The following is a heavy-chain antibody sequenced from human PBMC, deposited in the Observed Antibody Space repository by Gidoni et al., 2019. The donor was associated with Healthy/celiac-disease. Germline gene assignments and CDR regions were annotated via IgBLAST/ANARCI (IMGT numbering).Heavy chain of an antibody. CDR1: GFPFSSYG. CDR3: AREYGFYDSSAEGNFDP. V-gene: IGHV3-30*03. J-gene: IGHJ5*02. Sequence: QVQLVESGGGVVQPGRSLRLSCAASGFPFSSYGMHWVRQAPGKGLEWVAVISYDGSNKYYADSVKGRFTSSRDNSKNTLYLQMNSLRAEDTAVYYCAREYGFYDSSAEGNFDPWGQGTLVTVSS. D-gene: IGHD3-22*01. CDR2: ISYDGSNK.